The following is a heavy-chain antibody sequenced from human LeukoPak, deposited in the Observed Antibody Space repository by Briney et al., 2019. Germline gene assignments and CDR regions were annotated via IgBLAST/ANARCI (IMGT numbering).Heavy chain of an antibody. V-gene: IGHV3-21*01. J-gene: IGHJ4*02. Sequence: PGGSLRLSCAASGFTFSSYSMNWVRQAPGKGLEWVSSISSSSSYIYYADSVKGRFTISRDNAKNSLYLQMNSLRAEDTAVYYCAREGIAAAATDYWGQGTLVTVSS. CDR1: GFTFSSYS. D-gene: IGHD6-13*01. CDR3: AREGIAAAATDY. CDR2: ISSSSSYI.